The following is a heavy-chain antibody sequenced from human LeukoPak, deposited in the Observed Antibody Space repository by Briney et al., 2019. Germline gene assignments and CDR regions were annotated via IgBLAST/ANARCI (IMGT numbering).Heavy chain of an antibody. CDR1: GFTFTGHS. J-gene: IGHJ4*02. V-gene: IGHV3-30*04. D-gene: IGHD1-26*01. CDR3: ARERQMGATPFDY. CDR2: VGNDEKTI. Sequence: GGSLRLSCVASGFTFTGHSMHWVRQAPGKGLEWVAVVGNDEKTIFYADSLKGRLTISRDNSKNTLFLQMNSLRDEDTAVYYCARERQMGATPFDYWGQGSLVTVSS.